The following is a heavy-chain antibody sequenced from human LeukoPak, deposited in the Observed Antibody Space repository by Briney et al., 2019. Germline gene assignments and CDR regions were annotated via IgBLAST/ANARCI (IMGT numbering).Heavy chain of an antibody. D-gene: IGHD3-3*01. J-gene: IGHJ4*02. CDR3: ARGTYYDFWSGYYGYFDY. Sequence: SETLSLTCTVSGGSISSSSYYWGWIRQPPGKGLEWIGSINYSGSTYYNPSLKSRVTISVDTSKNQFSLKLSSVTAADTAVYYCARGTYYDFWSGYYGYFDYWGQGTLVTVSS. CDR1: GGSISSSSYY. CDR2: INYSGST. V-gene: IGHV4-39*07.